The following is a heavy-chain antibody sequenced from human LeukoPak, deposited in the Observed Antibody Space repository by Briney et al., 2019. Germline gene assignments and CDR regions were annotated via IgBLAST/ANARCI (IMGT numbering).Heavy chain of an antibody. CDR2: IYWDDEK. CDR1: GFSLSSSGVG. J-gene: IGHJ5*02. V-gene: IGHV2-5*02. CDR3: VHRRYNFQLLVGGPPGWFDP. Sequence: GSGPTLVKPTQTLTLTCTFSGFSLSSSGVGVGWIRQPPGKALEWLALIYWDDEKRYSPSLKSRLSITKDTSKNQVVLTMTNMDPVDTATYYCVHRRYNFQLLVGGPPGWFDPWGQGTLVIVSS. D-gene: IGHD2-2*01.